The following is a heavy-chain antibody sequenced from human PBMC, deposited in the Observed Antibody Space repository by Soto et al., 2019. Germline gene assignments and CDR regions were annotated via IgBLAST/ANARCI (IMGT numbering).Heavy chain of an antibody. CDR1: GGCISSYY. Sequence: PSETLSLTCTVSGGCISSYYWSWIRQPPGKGLEWIGYIYYSGSTNYNPSLKSRVTISVDTSKNQFSLKLSSVTAADTAVYYCARTTYYDFWSGYYISSVGYYFDYWGQGTLVTVSS. CDR3: ARTTYYDFWSGYYISSVGYYFDY. D-gene: IGHD3-3*01. J-gene: IGHJ4*02. CDR2: IYYSGST. V-gene: IGHV4-59*01.